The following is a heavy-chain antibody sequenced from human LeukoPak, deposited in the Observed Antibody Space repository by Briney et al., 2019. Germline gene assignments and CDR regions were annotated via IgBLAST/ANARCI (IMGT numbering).Heavy chain of an antibody. CDR3: ARETLSLLDY. CDR2: INGDGGST. J-gene: IGHJ4*02. V-gene: IGHV3-74*01. CDR1: GFTFNNYW. Sequence: GGSLRLSCAASGFTFNNYWMNWARQAPGKGLVCVSRINGDGGSTSCADAVRGRFTVSRDKAKKTMYLQMNSLRAEDTAVYYGARETLSLLDYWGQGTLVSVSS. D-gene: IGHD2-2*01.